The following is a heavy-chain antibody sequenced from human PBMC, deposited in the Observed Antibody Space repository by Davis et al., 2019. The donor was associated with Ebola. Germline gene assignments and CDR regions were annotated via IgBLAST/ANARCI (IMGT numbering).Heavy chain of an antibody. D-gene: IGHD2-2*01. V-gene: IGHV3-11*01. CDR1: GFTFSDYY. CDR2: ISSSGSTI. CDR3: ARLVVVHVDYFDY. Sequence: GGSLRLSCAASGFTFSDYYMSWIRQAPGKGLEWVSYISSSGSTIYYADSVKGRFTISRDNAKNSLYLQMNSLRAEDTAVYYCARLVVVHVDYFDYWGQGTLVTVSS. J-gene: IGHJ4*02.